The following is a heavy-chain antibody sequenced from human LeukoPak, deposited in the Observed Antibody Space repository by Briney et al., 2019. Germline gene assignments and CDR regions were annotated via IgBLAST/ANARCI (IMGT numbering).Heavy chain of an antibody. CDR3: ARQTPYMGSAEPGDWFDP. CDR1: GGSISSYY. D-gene: IGHD3-10*01. Sequence: SETLSLTCTVSGGSISSYYWSWIRQPPGKGLEWIGYIYISGSTNYNPSLKSRVTISVDTSKNQFSLKLSSVTAADTAVYYCARQTPYMGSAEPGDWFDPWGQGTLVTVSS. V-gene: IGHV4-4*09. CDR2: IYISGST. J-gene: IGHJ5*02.